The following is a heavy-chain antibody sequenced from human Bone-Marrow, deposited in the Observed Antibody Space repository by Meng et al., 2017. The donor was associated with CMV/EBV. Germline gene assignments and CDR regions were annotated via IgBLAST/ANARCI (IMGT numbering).Heavy chain of an antibody. CDR2: IYSGDGTT. V-gene: IGHV3-23*03. CDR1: GFTLSSYA. CDR3: ASSSSSAPYYYYGMDV. J-gene: IGHJ6*02. D-gene: IGHD6-6*01. Sequence: GGSLRLSCAASGFTLSSYAMSWVRQAPGKGLQWVAVIYSGDGTTYYADSVKGRFTISRDNSKNTLYLQMNSLRAEDTAVYYCASSSSSAPYYYYGMDVWGQGTTVTVSS.